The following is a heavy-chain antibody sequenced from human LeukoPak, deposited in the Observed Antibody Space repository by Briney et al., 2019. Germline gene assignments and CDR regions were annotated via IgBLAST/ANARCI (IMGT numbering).Heavy chain of an antibody. D-gene: IGHD3-9*01. V-gene: IGHV3-21*01. CDR3: ACVLRYFMAMDV. CDR2: ISSSSSYI. Sequence: GGSLRLSCAASGFTFSSYSMNWVRQAPGKGLEWVSSISSSSSYIYYADSVKGRFTISRDNAKNSLYLQMNSLRAEDTAVYYCACVLRYFMAMDVWGQGTTVTVSS. CDR1: GFTFSSYS. J-gene: IGHJ6*02.